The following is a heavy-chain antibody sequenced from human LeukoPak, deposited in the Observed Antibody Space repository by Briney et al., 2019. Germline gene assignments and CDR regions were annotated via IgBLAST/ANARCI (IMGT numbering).Heavy chain of an antibody. J-gene: IGHJ6*04. D-gene: IGHD2-2*01. CDR2: IIPIFGTA. CDR3: ARSIVVVPAAMQAYYYYGMDV. CDR1: GGTFSSYA. V-gene: IGHV1-69*06. Sequence: SVKVSCKASGGTFSSYAISWVRQAPGQGLEWMGGIIPIFGTANYAQKFQGRVTITADKSTSTAYMELSSLRSEDTAVYYCARSIVVVPAAMQAYYYYGMDVWGKGTTVTVSS.